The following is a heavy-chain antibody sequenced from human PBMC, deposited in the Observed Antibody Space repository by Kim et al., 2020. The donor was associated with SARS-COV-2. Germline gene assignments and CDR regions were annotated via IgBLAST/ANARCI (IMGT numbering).Heavy chain of an antibody. Sequence: GGSLRLSCAASGFTFSSYSMNWVRQAPGKGLEWVSSISSSSSYIYYADSVKGRFTISRDNAKNSLYLQMNSLRAEDTAVYYCARFGTRVPEYAFDIWGQGTMVTVSS. CDR1: GFTFSSYS. J-gene: IGHJ3*02. D-gene: IGHD2-2*01. CDR2: ISSSSSYI. V-gene: IGHV3-21*01. CDR3: ARFGTRVPEYAFDI.